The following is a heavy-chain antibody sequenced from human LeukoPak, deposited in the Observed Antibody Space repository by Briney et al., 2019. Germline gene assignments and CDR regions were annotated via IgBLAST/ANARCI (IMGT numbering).Heavy chain of an antibody. Sequence: GGSLRLSCAASGFTVSSNYMSWVRQAPGKGLEWVSVIYSGGSTYYADSVKGRFTLSRDNSKNSVFLQMNGLRAEDTAVYYCAKGRTRAIFDWLSLDYWGQGTLVTVSS. V-gene: IGHV3-66*02. D-gene: IGHD3-9*01. CDR3: AKGRTRAIFDWLSLDY. J-gene: IGHJ4*02. CDR2: IYSGGST. CDR1: GFTVSSNY.